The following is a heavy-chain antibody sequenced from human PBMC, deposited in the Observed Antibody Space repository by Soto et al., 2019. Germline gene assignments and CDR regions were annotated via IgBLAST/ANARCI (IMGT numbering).Heavy chain of an antibody. J-gene: IGHJ4*02. CDR1: GFTFSNAL. CDR2: VKSKSDGGAT. Sequence: EVQLVESGGGLVKPGGSLRLSCAASGFTFSNALMTWVRQAPGKGLEWVGRVKSKSDGGATDYAAPVKGRFIISRDDSENTLYLQMNSLKAEDTGMYYCTTDSTGRDYWGQGTLVIVSS. D-gene: IGHD3-10*01. V-gene: IGHV3-15*01. CDR3: TTDSTGRDY.